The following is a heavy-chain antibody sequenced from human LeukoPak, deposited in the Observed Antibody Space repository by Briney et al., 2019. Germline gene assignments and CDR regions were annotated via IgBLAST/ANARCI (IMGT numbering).Heavy chain of an antibody. D-gene: IGHD3-3*01. CDR2: ISSSSSYI. CDR1: GFTFSSYE. J-gene: IGHJ4*02. CDR3: ASDFGVVTPGDY. V-gene: IGHV3-21*01. Sequence: GGSLRLSCAASGFTFSSYEMNWVRQAPGKGLEWVSSISSSSSYIYYADSVKGRFTISRDNAKNSLYLQMNSLRAEDTAVYYCASDFGVVTPGDYWGQGTLVTVSS.